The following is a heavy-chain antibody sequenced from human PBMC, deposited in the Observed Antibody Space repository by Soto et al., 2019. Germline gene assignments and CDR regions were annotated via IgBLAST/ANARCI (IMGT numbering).Heavy chain of an antibody. D-gene: IGHD3-22*01. V-gene: IGHV1-3*01. Sequence: ASVKVSCKASGYTFTSYAMHWVRQAPGQRLEWMGWINAGNGNTKYSQKFRGRVTITRDTSASTAYMELSSLRSEDTAVYYCARRRPISSGFDAFDIWGQGTMVTVSS. CDR2: INAGNGNT. J-gene: IGHJ3*02. CDR1: GYTFTSYA. CDR3: ARRRPISSGFDAFDI.